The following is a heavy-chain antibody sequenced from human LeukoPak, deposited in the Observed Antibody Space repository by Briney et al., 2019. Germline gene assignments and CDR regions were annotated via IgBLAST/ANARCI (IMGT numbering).Heavy chain of an antibody. CDR1: GFTFSSYS. V-gene: IGHV4-34*01. D-gene: IGHD3-10*01. Sequence: GSLRLSCAASGFTFSSYSMNWVRQAPGKGLEWIGEINHSGSTNYNPSLKSRVTISVDTSKNQFSLKLSSVTAADTAVYYCARGISRGVRGVNWFDPWGQGTLVTVSS. CDR3: ARGISRGVRGVNWFDP. J-gene: IGHJ5*02. CDR2: INHSGST.